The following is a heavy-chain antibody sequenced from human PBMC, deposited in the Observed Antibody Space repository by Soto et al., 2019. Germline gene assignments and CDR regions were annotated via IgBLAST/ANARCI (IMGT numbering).Heavy chain of an antibody. CDR3: ARNEIGLGDAFDI. CDR1: GFTFSSYA. V-gene: IGHV3-30-3*01. Sequence: QVQLVESGGGVVQPGRSLRLSCAASGFTFSSYAMHWVRQAPGKGLEWVAVISYDGSNKYYADSVKGRFTISRDNSKNTLYLQMNSLRAEDTAVYYCARNEIGLGDAFDIWGQGTMVTVSS. CDR2: ISYDGSNK. J-gene: IGHJ3*02. D-gene: IGHD1-1*01.